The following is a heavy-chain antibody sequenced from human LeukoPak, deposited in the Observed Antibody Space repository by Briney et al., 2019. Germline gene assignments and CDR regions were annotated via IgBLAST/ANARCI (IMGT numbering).Heavy chain of an antibody. J-gene: IGHJ4*02. CDR3: ATGYSGSYYSDY. CDR1: GYTLTELS. V-gene: IGHV1-24*01. Sequence: ASVKVSCKVSGYTLTELSMHWVRQAPGKGIEWMGGFDPEDGETIYAQKFQGRVTMTEDTSTDTAYMELSSLRSEDTAVYYCATGYSGSYYSDYWGQGTLVTVSS. CDR2: FDPEDGET. D-gene: IGHD1-26*01.